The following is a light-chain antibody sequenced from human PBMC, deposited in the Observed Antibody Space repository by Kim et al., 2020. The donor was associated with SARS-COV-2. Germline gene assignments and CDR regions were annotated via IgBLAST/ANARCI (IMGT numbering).Light chain of an antibody. V-gene: IGKV3-20*01. CDR1: QSVSDIH. CDR3: QQYAESSAT. J-gene: IGKJ1*01. CDR2: GIS. Sequence: SSGESTPPACSASQSVSDIHLAWYQQKPGQAPRLIIYGISNRATDIPDRFSGSGAGTDFTLTISRVEPEDFAVYYCQQYAESSATFGQGTKVDIK.